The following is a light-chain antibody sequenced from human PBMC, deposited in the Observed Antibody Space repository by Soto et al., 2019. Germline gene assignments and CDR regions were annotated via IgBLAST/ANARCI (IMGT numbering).Light chain of an antibody. V-gene: IGKV1-17*01. Sequence: DIQMTQSPSSLSASVVYIVTITFLASQAIRNDVGWYQQKPGKDPKRLIYVASRLESGVPSRFSGSGFGTEFTLAISGLQPEDFATYYCLQHNNYPWTGGQGTRVAIK. CDR3: LQHNNYPWT. J-gene: IGKJ1*01. CDR1: QAIRND. CDR2: VAS.